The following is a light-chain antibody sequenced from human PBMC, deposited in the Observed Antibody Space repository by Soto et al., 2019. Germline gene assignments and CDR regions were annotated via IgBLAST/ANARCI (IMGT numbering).Light chain of an antibody. V-gene: IGKV3D-7*01. CDR1: QSVRSSY. CDR3: QQDYNLLT. Sequence: PGERVTLSCRASQSVRSSYLTWSQQKPGQAPRLLIYGASTRATSIPARFSGSVSGTDFTLTISSLQPEDFAVYFCQQDYNLLTFGQGTKVDIK. J-gene: IGKJ1*01. CDR2: GAS.